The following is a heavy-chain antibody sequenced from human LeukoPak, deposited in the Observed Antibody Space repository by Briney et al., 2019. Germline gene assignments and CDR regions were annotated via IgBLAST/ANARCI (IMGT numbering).Heavy chain of an antibody. D-gene: IGHD5/OR15-5a*01. V-gene: IGHV3-30*02. Sequence: PGGSLRLSCAASRFTFGSFDMHWVRQAPGKGLELVTFIRFDGSNKYYADSVKGRFTISRDNSKNTLYLQMSSLRPEDTAVYYCARQIGVSIDYWGQGTLVTVSS. J-gene: IGHJ4*02. CDR1: RFTFGSFD. CDR2: IRFDGSNK. CDR3: ARQIGVSIDY.